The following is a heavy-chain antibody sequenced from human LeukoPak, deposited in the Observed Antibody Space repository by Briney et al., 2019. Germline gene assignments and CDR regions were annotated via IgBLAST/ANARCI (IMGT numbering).Heavy chain of an antibody. CDR2: LSGSGYST. D-gene: IGHD4-17*01. J-gene: IGHJ4*02. Sequence: PGGSLRLSCAASGFTFSSYAMSWVRQAPGKGLEWVSGLSGSGYSTYYADSVKGRFTISRDNSKNTLYLQMNSLRAEDTAVYYCVRGDYGDYTLFDYWGQGTLVTVSS. V-gene: IGHV3-23*01. CDR1: GFTFSSYA. CDR3: VRGDYGDYTLFDY.